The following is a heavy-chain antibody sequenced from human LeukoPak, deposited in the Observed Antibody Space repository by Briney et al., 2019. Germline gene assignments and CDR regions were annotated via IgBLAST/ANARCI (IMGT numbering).Heavy chain of an antibody. D-gene: IGHD3-22*01. CDR3: AKSLPYYYDSSGLGTDAFDI. Sequence: GGSLRLSCAASGFTFSSYWMSWVRQAPGKGLEWVANIKQDGSEKYYVDSVKGRFTISRDNSKNTLYLQMNSLRAEDTAVYYCAKSLPYYYDSSGLGTDAFDIWGQGTMVTVSS. J-gene: IGHJ3*02. CDR2: IKQDGSEK. CDR1: GFTFSSYW. V-gene: IGHV3-7*03.